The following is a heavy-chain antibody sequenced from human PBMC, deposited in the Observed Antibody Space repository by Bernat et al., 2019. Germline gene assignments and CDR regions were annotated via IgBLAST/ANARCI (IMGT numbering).Heavy chain of an antibody. J-gene: IGHJ4*02. CDR2: IIQDGGEK. CDR1: GFTFSNYL. Sequence: EVQLVESGGGLVQPGGSLRLSCAASGFTFSNYLMSWVRQPPGKGLEWVANIIQDGGEKYYVDSVKGRFTISRDNAKNSLYLQMNSLRAEDTAVCYCARFAGGGIINWGQGTLVTVSS. D-gene: IGHD3-16*01. CDR3: ARFAGGGIIN. V-gene: IGHV3-7*03.